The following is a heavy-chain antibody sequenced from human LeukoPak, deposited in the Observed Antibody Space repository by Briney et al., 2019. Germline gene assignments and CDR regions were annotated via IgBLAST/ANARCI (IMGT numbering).Heavy chain of an antibody. D-gene: IGHD6-13*01. V-gene: IGHV1-2*04. J-gene: IGHJ6*02. Sequence: GASVKVSCKASGYTFTGYYMHWVRQAPGQGLEWMGWINPNSGGTNYAQKFQGWVTMTRDTSISTAYMELSRLRSDDTAVYYCARGKSSPSYYYYGMDVWGQGTTVTVSS. CDR2: INPNSGGT. CDR1: GYTFTGYY. CDR3: ARGKSSPSYYYYGMDV.